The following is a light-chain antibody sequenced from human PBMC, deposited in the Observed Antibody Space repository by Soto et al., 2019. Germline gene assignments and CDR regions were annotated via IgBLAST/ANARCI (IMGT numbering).Light chain of an antibody. J-gene: IGKJ4*01. V-gene: IGKV1-12*01. CDR2: AAS. CDR3: QQTTSFPLS. CDR1: QGISSW. Sequence: DIQMTQSPSFVSASVGDRVTITCRASQGISSWLAWYQHRPGRALKLLIHAASNLESGVPSRFRRSGSGTDFTLSISSLQPEDFAAYYCQQTTSFPLSCGGGTKVDIK.